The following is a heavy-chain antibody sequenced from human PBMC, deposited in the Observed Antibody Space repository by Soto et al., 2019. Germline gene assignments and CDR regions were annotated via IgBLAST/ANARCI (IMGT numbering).Heavy chain of an antibody. D-gene: IGHD6-19*01. CDR2: ISCDASNR. J-gene: IGHJ4*02. V-gene: IGHV3-30*18. Sequence: QVQLVESGGGVVQPGRSLRLSCPASGFSFSNYGIHWVRQAPGKGLAWVAVISCDASNRYYADSVKGRFTISRDNSQNARLLQMNRLRADDTAVYYCAKGWQWTDYWGQGTLVTVSS. CDR1: GFSFSNYG. CDR3: AKGWQWTDY.